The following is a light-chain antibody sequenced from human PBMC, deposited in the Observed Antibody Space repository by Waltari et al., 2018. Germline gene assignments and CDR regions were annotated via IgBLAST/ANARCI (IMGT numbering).Light chain of an antibody. Sequence: IRLPQSPSTLSPPVGNGFPSLCRASRSIRNWLAWYQQKPGKAPKLLIYKASTLESGVPSRFSGSGSGTEFTLTISSLQPDDFATYYCQQYNSYSLLTFGGGTKVEIK. CDR1: RSIRNW. CDR2: KAS. J-gene: IGKJ4*01. CDR3: QQYNSYSLLT. V-gene: IGKV1-5*03.